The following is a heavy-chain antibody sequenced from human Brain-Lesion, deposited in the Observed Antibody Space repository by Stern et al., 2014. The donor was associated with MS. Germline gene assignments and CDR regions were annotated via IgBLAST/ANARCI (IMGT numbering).Heavy chain of an antibody. CDR2: IYYSGNT. CDR3: AGEEDIRYCSGGSCTGNWFDP. V-gene: IGHV4-39*01. D-gene: IGHD2-15*01. Sequence: QLVQSGPGLVKPSETLSLTCTVAGGSVSSTSYAWAWIRQPPGKGLEGIGAIYYSGNTYYSPLLKSRITISLDTCKNQFSLQLRSVTAADTAVYYCAGEEDIRYCSGGSCTGNWFDPWGQGTLVTVSS. J-gene: IGHJ5*02. CDR1: GGSVSSTSYA.